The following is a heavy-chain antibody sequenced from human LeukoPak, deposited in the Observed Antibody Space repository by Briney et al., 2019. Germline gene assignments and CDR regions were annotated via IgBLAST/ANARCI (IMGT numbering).Heavy chain of an antibody. CDR3: GYYYDSSRGFDL. CDR1: GFKFDDYG. V-gene: IGHV3-20*04. D-gene: IGHD3-22*01. CDR2: INWNGAWT. J-gene: IGHJ5*02. Sequence: GGSLRLSCAASGFKFDDYGMSWVRQAPGKGLEWVCDINWNGAWTGYADSVKGRFTISRDNAKNSLYLQMNSLRAEDTALYCAGYYYDSSRGFDLWGQGTLVTVSA.